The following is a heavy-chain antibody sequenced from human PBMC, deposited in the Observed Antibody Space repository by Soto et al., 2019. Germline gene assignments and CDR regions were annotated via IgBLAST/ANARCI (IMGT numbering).Heavy chain of an antibody. CDR1: GGSISSYD. J-gene: IGHJ4*02. Sequence: HSGCMYLTCTVSGGSISSYDWAWIRQPPGKGLEWIGYIYYSGSTNYNPSLKSRVTISVDTSKNQFSLKLSSVTAADTAVYYCARREGATRSIDYWGQGTLVTVSS. V-gene: IGHV4-59*01. CDR2: IYYSGST. CDR3: ARREGATRSIDY. D-gene: IGHD1-26*01.